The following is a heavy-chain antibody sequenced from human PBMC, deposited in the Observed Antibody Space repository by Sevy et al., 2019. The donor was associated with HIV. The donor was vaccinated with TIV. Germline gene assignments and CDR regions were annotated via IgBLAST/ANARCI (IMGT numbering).Heavy chain of an antibody. CDR3: ASSHYGGNLVVGY. V-gene: IGHV3-33*01. D-gene: IGHD4-17*01. Sequence: GGSLRLSCAASGFTFSSYGMHWVRQAPGKGLEWVAVIWYDGSNKYYADSVKGRFTISRDNSKNTLYLQMNSLRAEDTAVYYCASSHYGGNLVVGYWGQGTLVTVSS. CDR2: IWYDGSNK. CDR1: GFTFSSYG. J-gene: IGHJ4*02.